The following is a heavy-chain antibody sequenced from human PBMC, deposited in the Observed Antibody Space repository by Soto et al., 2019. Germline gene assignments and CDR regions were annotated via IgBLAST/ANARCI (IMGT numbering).Heavy chain of an antibody. Sequence: SVKVSCKASGGTFSSYAISWVRQAPGQGLEWMGGIIPIFGTANYAQKFQGRVTITADESTSTAYMELSSLRSEDTAVYYCARDPPVRPLYYYYYYGMDVWGQGTTVTVSS. V-gene: IGHV1-69*13. CDR2: IIPIFGTA. J-gene: IGHJ6*02. D-gene: IGHD4-4*01. CDR3: ARDPPVRPLYYYYYYGMDV. CDR1: GGTFSSYA.